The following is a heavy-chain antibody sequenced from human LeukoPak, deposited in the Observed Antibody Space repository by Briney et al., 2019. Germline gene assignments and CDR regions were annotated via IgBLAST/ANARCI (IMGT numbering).Heavy chain of an antibody. Sequence: GGSLRLSCAASGFTFSSYGMHWVRQAPGQGLEWVAVISYDGSNKYYADSAKGRFTISRDNSKNTLDLQMNSLRAEDAAVYYCAKDMVSYDSSMDVWGQGTTVTVSS. V-gene: IGHV3-30*18. CDR2: ISYDGSNK. CDR1: GFTFSSYG. CDR3: AKDMVSYDSSMDV. J-gene: IGHJ6*02. D-gene: IGHD3-22*01.